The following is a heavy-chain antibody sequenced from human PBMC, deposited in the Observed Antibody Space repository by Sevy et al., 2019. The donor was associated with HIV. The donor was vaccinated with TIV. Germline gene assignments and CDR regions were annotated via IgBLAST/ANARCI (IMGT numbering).Heavy chain of an antibody. J-gene: IGHJ6*02. CDR3: AKGKETYYYYYGMDV. V-gene: IGHV3-30*18. Sequence: GGSLRLSCAATGFTFSNYAMHWVRQGPGKGLEWVAIISYDGSNQYYPDSVKGRFTVSRDNSKNTLYLQMNSLRAEDTAVYYCAKGKETYYYYYGMDVWGQGTTVTVSS. CDR1: GFTFSNYA. CDR2: ISYDGSNQ.